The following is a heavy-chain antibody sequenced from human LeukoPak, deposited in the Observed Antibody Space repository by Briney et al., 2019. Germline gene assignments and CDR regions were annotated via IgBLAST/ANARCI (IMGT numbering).Heavy chain of an antibody. CDR2: IRYDGSNK. J-gene: IGHJ4*02. CDR1: GFTFSSYG. CDR3: ARGADSSGYYPFDY. D-gene: IGHD3-22*01. V-gene: IGHV3-30*02. Sequence: GGSLRLSCAASGFTFSSYGMHWVRQAPGKGLEWVAFIRYDGSNKYYADSVKGRFTISRDTSKNTLYLQMNSLRAEDTAVYYCARGADSSGYYPFDYWGQGTLVTVSS.